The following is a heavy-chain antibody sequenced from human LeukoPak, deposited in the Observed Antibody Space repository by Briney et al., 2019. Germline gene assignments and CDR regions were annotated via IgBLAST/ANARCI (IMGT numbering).Heavy chain of an antibody. CDR2: IYFSGST. V-gene: IGHV4-59*01. CDR1: GGSISSDY. CDR3: AREGDKYANWFDT. Sequence: PSETLSLTCTVSGGSISSDYWSWIRQPPGKGLEWIGYIYFSGSTNYNPSLKSRVTISVDTSKNQFSLKLSSVTAADTAVYYCAREGDKYANWFDTWGQGTLVTVSS. D-gene: IGHD2-8*01. J-gene: IGHJ5*02.